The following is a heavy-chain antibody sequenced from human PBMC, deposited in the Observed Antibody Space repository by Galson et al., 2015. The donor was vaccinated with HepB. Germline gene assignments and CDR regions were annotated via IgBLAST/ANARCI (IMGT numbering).Heavy chain of an antibody. J-gene: IGHJ3*01. CDR3: AYTTSRRDAFNV. D-gene: IGHD2-2*01. Sequence: TLSLTCTVSGAPINSYYWTRIRQSPGKGLEWIGNIYYSANSNYNPALKSRVTISVDTTKKQFSLKLSSVTAADTAVYYCAYTTSRRDAFNVWGQGTMVTVSS. V-gene: IGHV4-59*01. CDR2: IYYSANS. CDR1: GAPINSYY.